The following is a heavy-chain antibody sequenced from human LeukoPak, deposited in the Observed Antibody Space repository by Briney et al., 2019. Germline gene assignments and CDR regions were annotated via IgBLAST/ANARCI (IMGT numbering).Heavy chain of an antibody. Sequence: SETLSLTCTVSGGSISSGGYYWSWIRQPPGKGLEWIGYIYHSGSTYYNPSLKSRVTISVDRSKNQFSLKLSSVTAADTAVYYCARVGSVPHWYFDLWGRGTLVTVSS. CDR3: ARVGSVPHWYFDL. D-gene: IGHD3-10*01. V-gene: IGHV4-30-2*01. CDR1: GGSISSGGYY. CDR2: IYHSGST. J-gene: IGHJ2*01.